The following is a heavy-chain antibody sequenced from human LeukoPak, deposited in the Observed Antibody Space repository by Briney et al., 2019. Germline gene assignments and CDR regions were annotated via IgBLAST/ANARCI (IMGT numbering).Heavy chain of an antibody. CDR1: GFTFSSSG. Sequence: GTSLRLSCAASGFTFSSSGMHWVRRAPGRGLEWVAVIWYDGGKKYYADSVKGRFTISRDNSKNTLYLQMNSVRAEDTAVYYCARDKDYHFDYWGQGTLVTVSS. CDR3: ARDKDYHFDY. CDR2: IWYDGGKK. D-gene: IGHD4-11*01. V-gene: IGHV3-33*01. J-gene: IGHJ4*02.